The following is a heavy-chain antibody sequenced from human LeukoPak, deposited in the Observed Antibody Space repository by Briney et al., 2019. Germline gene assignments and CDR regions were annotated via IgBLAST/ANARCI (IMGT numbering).Heavy chain of an antibody. CDR2: IYHSGST. D-gene: IGHD4-17*01. J-gene: IGHJ4*02. CDR1: GFTFSNYA. CDR3: ARLPGRRGMTTVTNFDY. Sequence: GSLRLSCSASGFTFSNYAVHWVRQAPGKGLEWVGEIYHSGSTNYNPSLKSRVTISVDKSKNQFSLKLSSVTAADTAVYYCARLPGRRGMTTVTNFDYWGQGTLVTVSS. V-gene: IGHV4-4*02.